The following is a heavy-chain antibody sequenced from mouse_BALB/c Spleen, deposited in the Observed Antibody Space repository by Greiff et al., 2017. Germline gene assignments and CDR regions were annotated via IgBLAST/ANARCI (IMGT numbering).Heavy chain of an antibody. J-gene: IGHJ4*01. CDR1: GYTFTSYV. D-gene: IGHD1-1*01. V-gene: IGHV1-14*01. Sequence: VHVKQSGPELVKPGASVKMSCKASGYTFTSYVMHWVKQKPGQGLEWIGYINPYNDGTKYNEKFKGKATLTSDKSSSTAYMELSSLTSEDSAVYYCARSTVVAYYAMDYWGQGTSVTVSS. CDR3: ARSTVVAYYAMDY. CDR2: INPYNDGT.